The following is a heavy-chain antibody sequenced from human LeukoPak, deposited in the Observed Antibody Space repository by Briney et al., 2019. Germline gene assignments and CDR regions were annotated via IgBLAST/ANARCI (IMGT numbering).Heavy chain of an antibody. CDR1: GGSFSGYY. J-gene: IGHJ6*03. D-gene: IGHD6-6*01. CDR2: INHSGST. CDR3: ARAKAARPFMDV. V-gene: IGHV4-34*01. Sequence: SETLSLTCAVYGGSFSGYYWSWIRQPPGKGLEWIGEINHSGSTNYNPSLKSRVAISVDTSGNQFSLKLSSVTAADTAVYYCARAKAARPFMDVWGKGTTVTVSS.